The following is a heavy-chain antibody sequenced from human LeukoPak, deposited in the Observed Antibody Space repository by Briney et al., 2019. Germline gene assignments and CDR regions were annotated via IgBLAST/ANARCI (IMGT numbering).Heavy chain of an antibody. D-gene: IGHD6-13*01. CDR2: IYYSGST. V-gene: IGHV4-59*01. J-gene: IGHJ4*02. CDR1: GCFISSYY. CDR3: ARGLMMAVAGRGEFHY. Sequence: PSETLSLTCIVSGCFISSYYWSWIWQPPGKGLEWIGYIYYSGSTNYNPSLKSRVTISVDTSKNQFSLKLSSVTAADTAVYYCARGLMMAVAGRGEFHYWGQGTLVIVSS.